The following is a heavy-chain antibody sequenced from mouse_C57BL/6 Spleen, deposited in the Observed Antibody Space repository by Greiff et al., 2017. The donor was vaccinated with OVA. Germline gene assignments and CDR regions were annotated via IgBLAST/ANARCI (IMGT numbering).Heavy chain of an antibody. V-gene: IGHV1-53*01. D-gene: IGHD2-5*01. Sequence: QVQLQQPGTELVKPGASVKLSCKASGYTFTSYCMHWVKQRPGQGLEWIGNINPSNGGTNYNEKFKSKATLTVDKSSSTAYMQLGSLTSEDSAVYYCAAYYSNYVAFPLAYWGQGTLVTVSA. J-gene: IGHJ3*01. CDR1: GYTFTSYC. CDR3: AAYYSNYVAFPLAY. CDR2: INPSNGGT.